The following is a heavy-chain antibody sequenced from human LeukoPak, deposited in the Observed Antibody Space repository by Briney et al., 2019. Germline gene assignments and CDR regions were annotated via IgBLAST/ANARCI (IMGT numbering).Heavy chain of an antibody. CDR1: GGSISSYY. D-gene: IGHD6-19*01. CDR2: IYKNGGT. Sequence: SETLSLTCTVSGGSISSYYWSWIRQSAGKGLEWIGRIYKNGGTYYNPSLKSRVSMSVDTSKNQFSLKLNSVTAADTALYYCARDREWLIPGYFDLWGRGSLVTVSS. CDR3: ARDREWLIPGYFDL. V-gene: IGHV4-4*07. J-gene: IGHJ2*01.